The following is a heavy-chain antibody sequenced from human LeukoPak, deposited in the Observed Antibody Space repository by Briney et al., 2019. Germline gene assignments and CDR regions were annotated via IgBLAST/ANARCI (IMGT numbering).Heavy chain of an antibody. CDR3: ARIAVAGNDRYYYYYMDV. D-gene: IGHD6-19*01. CDR2: IYTSGST. J-gene: IGHJ6*03. Sequence: PSGTLSLTCTVSGGSISSHYWSWSRQPPGKGLEWIGYIYTSGSTNYNPSLKSRVTISVDTSKNQFSLKLSSVTAADTAVYYCARIAVAGNDRYYYYYMDVWGKGTTVTVSS. V-gene: IGHV4-4*09. CDR1: GGSISSHY.